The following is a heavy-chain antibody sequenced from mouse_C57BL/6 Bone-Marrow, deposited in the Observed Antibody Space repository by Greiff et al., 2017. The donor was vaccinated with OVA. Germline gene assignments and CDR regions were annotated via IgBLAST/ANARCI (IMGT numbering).Heavy chain of an antibody. CDR3: AREGGDCYYGAWFAY. Sequence: EVQVVESGGGLVKPGGSLKLSCAASGFTFSSYAMSWVRQTPEKRLEWVATISDGGSYTYYPDNVKGRFTISRDNAKNNLYLQLSHLKSEDTAMYYCAREGGDCYYGAWFAYWGQGTLVTVSA. CDR2: ISDGGSYT. J-gene: IGHJ3*01. D-gene: IGHD2-3*01. CDR1: GFTFSSYA. V-gene: IGHV5-4*01.